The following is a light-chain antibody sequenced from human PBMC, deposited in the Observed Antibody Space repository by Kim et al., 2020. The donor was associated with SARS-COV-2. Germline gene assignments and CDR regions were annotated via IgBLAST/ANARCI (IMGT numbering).Light chain of an antibody. CDR1: QSVSNK. J-gene: IGKJ2*01. Sequence: AVSVGERATINCKSSQSVSNKLVWYQQKPGQPHKLLIRWSSDRESGVPDRFSGSGSGTDFTLTISSLQAEDVAVYHCQQYHDLPYTFGQGTKLEI. CDR2: WSS. V-gene: IGKV4-1*01. CDR3: QQYHDLPYT.